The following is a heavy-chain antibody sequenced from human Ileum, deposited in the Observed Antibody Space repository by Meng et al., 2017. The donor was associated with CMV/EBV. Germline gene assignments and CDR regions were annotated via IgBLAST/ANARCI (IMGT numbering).Heavy chain of an antibody. CDR2: IYSGGSST. CDR3: VKERGDGMDV. J-gene: IGHJ6*02. V-gene: IGHV3-23*03. CDR1: GFTFSSYA. Sequence: GESLKISCAASGFTFSSYAMSWVRQAPGKGLEWVSVIYSGGSSTYYADSVKGRFTISRDKSKNTLYLQMNSLRAEETAVYYCVKERGDGMDVWGQGTTVTVS.